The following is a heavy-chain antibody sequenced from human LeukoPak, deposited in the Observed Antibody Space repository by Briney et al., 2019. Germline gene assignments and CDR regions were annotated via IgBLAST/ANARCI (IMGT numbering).Heavy chain of an antibody. CDR2: ISAYNGNT. CDR1: GYTFTSYG. V-gene: IGHV1-18*01. Sequence: ASVKVSCQASGYTFTSYGISWVRQAPGQGLEWMGWISAYNGNTNYAQELQGRVTMTTDTSTSTAYMELRSLRSDDTAVYYCARDNKVDYDFWSGYSNGDYFDYWGQGTLVTVSS. J-gene: IGHJ4*02. CDR3: ARDNKVDYDFWSGYSNGDYFDY. D-gene: IGHD3-3*01.